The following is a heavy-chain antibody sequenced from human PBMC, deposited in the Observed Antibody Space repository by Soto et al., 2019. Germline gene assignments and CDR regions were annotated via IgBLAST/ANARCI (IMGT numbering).Heavy chain of an antibody. CDR2: IIPIFGTA. V-gene: IGHV1-69*13. Sequence: GASVQVSCKASGGTFNSYSISLVRQSPGQGLEWMGGIIPIFGTANYAQKFQGRVTITADESKSTAYMELSSLRSEDTAVYYCAREAHLQYYYDISGYPAAFDIWRQGTRDTVSS. CDR1: GGTFNSYS. CDR3: AREAHLQYYYDISGYPAAFDI. J-gene: IGHJ3*02. D-gene: IGHD3-22*01.